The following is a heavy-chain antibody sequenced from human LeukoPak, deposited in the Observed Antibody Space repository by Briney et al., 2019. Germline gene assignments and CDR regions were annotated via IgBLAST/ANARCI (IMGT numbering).Heavy chain of an antibody. CDR1: GGSISGSSYS. CDR2: VYSSGST. Sequence: PSETLSLTCSVSGGSISGSSYSSVWIRQPPGKGLEWIGRVYSSGSTYYHPSRKIRATISVDTSRNQFSLKLSSVTAAETSMYYCARRPRYTGDWWYAFDIWGHGTMVTVSS. V-gene: IGHV4-39*01. J-gene: IGHJ3*02. D-gene: IGHD6-19*01. CDR3: ARRPRYTGDWWYAFDI.